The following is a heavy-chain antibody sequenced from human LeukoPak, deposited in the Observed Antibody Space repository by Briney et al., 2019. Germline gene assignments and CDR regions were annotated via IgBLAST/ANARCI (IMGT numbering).Heavy chain of an antibody. V-gene: IGHV1-69*05. J-gene: IGHJ4*02. CDR1: GGTFSSYA. Sequence: ASVKVSCKASGGTFSSYAISWVRQAPGQGLEWMGGIIPIFGTANYAQKFQGRVTITTDESTSTAYMELSSLRSEDTAVYYCARPPQRYSSSWYPLGYWGQATLVTVSS. CDR3: ARPPQRYSSSWYPLGY. D-gene: IGHD6-13*01. CDR2: IIPIFGTA.